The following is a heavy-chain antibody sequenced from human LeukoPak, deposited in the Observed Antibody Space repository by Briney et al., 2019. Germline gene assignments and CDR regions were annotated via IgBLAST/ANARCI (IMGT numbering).Heavy chain of an antibody. J-gene: IGHJ4*02. CDR2: ISSSGSTI. CDR1: GFTFSDYY. Sequence: GGSLRLSCAASGFTFSDYYMSWIRQAPGKGLEWVPYISSSGSTIYYADSVKGRFTISRDNAKNSLYLQMNSLRAEDTAVYYCARDLYDSSGYYYNYWGQRTLVTVSS. V-gene: IGHV3-11*04. D-gene: IGHD3-22*01. CDR3: ARDLYDSSGYYYNY.